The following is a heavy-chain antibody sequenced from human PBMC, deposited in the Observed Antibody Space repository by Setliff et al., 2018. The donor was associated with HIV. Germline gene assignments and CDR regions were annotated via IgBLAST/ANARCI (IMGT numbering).Heavy chain of an antibody. D-gene: IGHD3-22*01. CDR1: GYSFTSYW. V-gene: IGHV5-10-1*04. Sequence: PGESLKISCKGSGYSFTSYWISWVRQMPGKGLEWMGRIDPSDSYTNYSPSFQGQVTISADKSINTAYLQWNSLKASDTAMYYCARSLCYYDSCGYYYNYWGQGTLVTVSS. CDR2: IDPSDSYT. J-gene: IGHJ4*02. CDR3: ARSLCYYDSCGYYYNY.